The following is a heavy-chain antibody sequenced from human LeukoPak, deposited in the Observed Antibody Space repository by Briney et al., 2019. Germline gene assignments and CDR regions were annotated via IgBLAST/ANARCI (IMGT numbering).Heavy chain of an antibody. J-gene: IGHJ5*02. CDR3: ARVLLWFGELLFVSWFDP. V-gene: IGHV1-18*01. CDR1: GYTFTSYG. Sequence: ASVKVSCKASGYTFTSYGISWVRQAPGQGLEWMGWISAYNGNTNYAQKVQGRVTMTTDTSTSTAYMELRSLRSDDTAVYYCARVLLWFGELLFVSWFDPWGQGTLVTVSS. CDR2: ISAYNGNT. D-gene: IGHD3-10*01.